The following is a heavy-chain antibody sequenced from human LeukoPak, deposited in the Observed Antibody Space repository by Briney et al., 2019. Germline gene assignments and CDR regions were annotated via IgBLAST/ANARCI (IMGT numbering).Heavy chain of an antibody. CDR2: IYYSGST. D-gene: IGHD6-19*01. J-gene: IGHJ5*02. CDR3: ARGDVAVAGTGWFDP. V-gene: IGHV4-31*03. CDR1: GGSISSGGYY. Sequence: SETLSLTCTVSGGSISSGGYYWSWIRQHPGKGLEWIGYIYYSGSTYYNPSLKSRVTISVDTSKNQFSLKLSSVTAADTAVYYCARGDVAVAGTGWFDPWGQGTLVTVSS.